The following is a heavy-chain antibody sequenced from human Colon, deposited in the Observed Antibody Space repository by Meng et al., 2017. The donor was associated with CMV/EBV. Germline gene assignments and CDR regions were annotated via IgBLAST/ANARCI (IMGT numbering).Heavy chain of an antibody. D-gene: IGHD6-19*01. CDR2: INEDGSEI. CDR3: ARVKEAVAATGFDY. J-gene: IGHJ4*02. CDR1: GFSFSNTW. V-gene: IGHV3-7*01. Sequence: GESLKISCAASGFSFSNTWMTWVRHIPGKGLQWVANINEDGSEIFYVDSVKGRFTVSRDNAKDSIYLQMNNLRAEDTAVYYCARVKEAVAATGFDYWGQGTLVTVSS.